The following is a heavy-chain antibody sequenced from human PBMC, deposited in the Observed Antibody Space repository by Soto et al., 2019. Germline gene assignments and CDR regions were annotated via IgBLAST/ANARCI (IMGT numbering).Heavy chain of an antibody. J-gene: IGHJ4*02. Sequence: QVQLQQWGAGLLKPSETLSLTCAVYGGSFSGYYWSWIRQPPGKGLEWIGEINHSGSTNYNPSLKRRVTISVDTSKNQFSLKLSSVTAADTAVYYCARGAVIRGYSYGLFDYWGQGTLVTVSS. D-gene: IGHD5-18*01. CDR1: GGSFSGYY. V-gene: IGHV4-34*01. CDR2: INHSGST. CDR3: ARGAVIRGYSYGLFDY.